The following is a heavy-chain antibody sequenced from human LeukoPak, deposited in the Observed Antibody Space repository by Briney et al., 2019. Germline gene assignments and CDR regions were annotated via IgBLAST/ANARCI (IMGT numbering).Heavy chain of an antibody. J-gene: IGHJ6*03. D-gene: IGHD5-18*01. CDR2: IKQDGSEK. CDR3: AREDGYSYDGYYMDV. CDR1: GFTFSSYW. Sequence: PGGSLRLSCAASGFTFSSYWMSWVRQAPGKGLEWVANIKQDGSEKYYVDSVKGRFTISRDNAKNSLYLQMNSLRAEDTAVYYCAREDGYSYDGYYMDVWGKGTTVTVSS. V-gene: IGHV3-7*01.